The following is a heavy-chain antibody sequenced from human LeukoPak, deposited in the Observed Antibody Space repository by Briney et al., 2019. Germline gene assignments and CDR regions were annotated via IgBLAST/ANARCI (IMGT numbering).Heavy chain of an antibody. CDR3: ARDRFGEWVWAENNWFDP. J-gene: IGHJ5*02. D-gene: IGHD3-10*01. CDR1: GYTFTSYA. Sequence: ASVKVSCKASGYTFTSYAMHWVRQAPGQRLEWMGWINAGNGNTKYSQKFQGRVTITRDTSASTAYMELSSLRSEDTAVYYCARDRFGEWVWAENNWFDPWGQGTLVTVSS. CDR2: INAGNGNT. V-gene: IGHV1-3*01.